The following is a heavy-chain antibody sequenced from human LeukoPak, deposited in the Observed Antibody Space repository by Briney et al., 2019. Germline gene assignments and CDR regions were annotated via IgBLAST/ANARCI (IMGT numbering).Heavy chain of an antibody. Sequence: SVKVSCKSSVCTFSSYAISWVRQPPGQGLEWMGGIHTGFGTASYAQKFKGRVTITADESTSTAYMELSSLRSEDTAVYYCARVRSSSTAYFDYWGQGTLVTVSS. V-gene: IGHV1-69*13. J-gene: IGHJ4*02. CDR1: VCTFSSYA. CDR2: IHTGFGTA. CDR3: ARVRSSSTAYFDY. D-gene: IGHD6-13*01.